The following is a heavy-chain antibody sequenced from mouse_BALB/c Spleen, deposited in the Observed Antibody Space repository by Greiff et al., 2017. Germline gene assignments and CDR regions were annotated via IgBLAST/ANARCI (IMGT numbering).Heavy chain of an antibody. CDR3: ARRERGYGKDFDY. D-gene: IGHD2-1*01. V-gene: IGHV1-53*01. Sequence: QVQLQQPGAELVKPGASVKLSCKASGYTFTSYYMYWVKQRPGQGLEWIGGINPSNGGTNFNEKFKGKATLTSDKSSSTAYMELSSLTSEDSAVYYCARRERGYGKDFDYWGQGTTLTVSS. J-gene: IGHJ2*01. CDR1: GYTFTSYY. CDR2: INPSNGGT.